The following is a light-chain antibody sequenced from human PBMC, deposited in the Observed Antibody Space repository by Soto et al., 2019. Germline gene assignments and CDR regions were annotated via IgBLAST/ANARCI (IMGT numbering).Light chain of an antibody. V-gene: IGKV1-5*03. J-gene: IGKJ2*01. Sequence: DIQMTQSPSTLSGSVGDRVTITCRASQTISSWLAWYQQKPGKAPKLLIYKASTLKSGVPSRFSGSGSGTEFTLTISSLQPDDFATYYCQHYNGYPYTFGPGTKVDI. CDR3: QHYNGYPYT. CDR1: QTISSW. CDR2: KAS.